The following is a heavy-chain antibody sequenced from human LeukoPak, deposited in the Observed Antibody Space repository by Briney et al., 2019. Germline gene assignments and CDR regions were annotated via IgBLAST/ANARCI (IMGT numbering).Heavy chain of an antibody. CDR2: INHSGST. V-gene: IGHV4-34*01. D-gene: IGHD3-3*01. Sequence: SETLSLTSAVYGGSFSGYYWSWIRQPPGKGLEWIGEINHSGSTNYNPSLKSRVTISVDTSKNQFSLKLSSVTAADTAVYYCARELLCDFWSGPALYYFDYWGQGTLVTVSS. J-gene: IGHJ4*02. CDR3: ARELLCDFWSGPALYYFDY. CDR1: GGSFSGYY.